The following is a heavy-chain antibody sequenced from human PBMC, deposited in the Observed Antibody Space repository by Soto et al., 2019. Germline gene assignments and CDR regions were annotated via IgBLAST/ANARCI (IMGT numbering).Heavy chain of an antibody. D-gene: IGHD6-19*01. J-gene: IGHJ6*02. Sequence: WGSLRLSCAASGFTFSSYGMHWVRQAPGKGLEWVAVISYDGSNKYYADSVKGRFTISRDNSKNTLYLQMNSLRAEDTAVYYCAKEMGSSGWFYYYYYYGMDVWGQGTTVTVSS. V-gene: IGHV3-30*18. CDR2: ISYDGSNK. CDR3: AKEMGSSGWFYYYYYYGMDV. CDR1: GFTFSSYG.